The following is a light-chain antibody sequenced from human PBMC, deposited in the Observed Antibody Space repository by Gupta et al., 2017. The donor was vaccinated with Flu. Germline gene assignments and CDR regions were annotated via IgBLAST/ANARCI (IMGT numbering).Light chain of an antibody. V-gene: IGLV3-21*02. Sequence: YELTQPPSVSVAPGQTARITCGGNNLGSKSVPGYQQKPGQAPVVVVYDDSDRPSGIPERFSGSHSGNTATLTINRVDAGDEADYYCQVWDGGRDDSGLFGGGTKLTVL. J-gene: IGLJ2*01. CDR3: QVWDGGRDDSGL. CDR2: DDS. CDR1: NLGSKS.